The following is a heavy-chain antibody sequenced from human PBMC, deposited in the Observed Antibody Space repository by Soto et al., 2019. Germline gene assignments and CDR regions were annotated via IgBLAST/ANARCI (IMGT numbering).Heavy chain of an antibody. Sequence: QVQLVQSGAEVKKPGASVKVSCKASGYTFGSFGISWVRQAPGQGLEWMGWMSAYNGNTNYARKVQDRVTMTRDTSTSTAYMELRSLRSDGTAVYYCARGNGPARNHWGQGTLVTVSS. CDR1: GYTFGSFG. J-gene: IGHJ4*02. V-gene: IGHV1-18*01. CDR3: ARGNGPARNH. CDR2: MSAYNGNT. D-gene: IGHD6-6*01.